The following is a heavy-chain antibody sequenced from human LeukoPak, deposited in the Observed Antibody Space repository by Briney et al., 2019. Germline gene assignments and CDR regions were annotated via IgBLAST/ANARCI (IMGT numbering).Heavy chain of an antibody. CDR2: ISGSISGSDDST. CDR1: GFTFSSYA. CDR3: AKGAGYSYGWTDY. Sequence: PGGSLRLSCAASGFTFSSYAMTWVRQAPGKGLGWVSAISGSISGSDDSTYYADSVKGRFTISRDNSKNTLYLQMNSLRVEDTAVYYCAKGAGYSYGWTDYWGQGTLVTVSS. J-gene: IGHJ4*02. V-gene: IGHV3-23*01. D-gene: IGHD5-18*01.